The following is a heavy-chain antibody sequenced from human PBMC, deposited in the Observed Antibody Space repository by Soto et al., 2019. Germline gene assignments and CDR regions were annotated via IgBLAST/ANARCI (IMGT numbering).Heavy chain of an antibody. J-gene: IGHJ6*02. CDR3: ARDQGATPSYYCYGIDV. Sequence: QGLEWMGWIHTYNGNTNYAQKVQGRVTMTKDTSTSTAYMELRSLRSDDTAVYYCARDQGATPSYYCYGIDVWGQGTTVTVSS. D-gene: IGHD1-26*01. CDR2: IHTYNGNT. V-gene: IGHV1-18*01.